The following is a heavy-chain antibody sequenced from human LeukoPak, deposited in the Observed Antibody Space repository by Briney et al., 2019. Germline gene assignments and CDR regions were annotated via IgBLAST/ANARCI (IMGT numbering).Heavy chain of an antibody. Sequence: GGSLRLSCAASGFTFSSYSMSWVRQAPGKGLEWVANMKQDGGEKYYVDSVKGRFTSSRDNAKNSLYLQMNSLRAEDTAVYYCARVGGSYSSIASFWYYYYYMDIWGKGTTVTVSS. CDR2: MKQDGGEK. V-gene: IGHV3-7*01. D-gene: IGHD6-6*01. CDR3: ARVGGSYSSIASFWYYYYYMDI. CDR1: GFTFSSYS. J-gene: IGHJ6*03.